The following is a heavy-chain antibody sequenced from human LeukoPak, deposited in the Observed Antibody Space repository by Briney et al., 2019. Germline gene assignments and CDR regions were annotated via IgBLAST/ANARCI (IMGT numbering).Heavy chain of an antibody. CDR3: ARTYYDFWSGYYPPRTPFDY. CDR1: GGSFSGYY. V-gene: IGHV4-34*01. J-gene: IGHJ4*02. Sequence: SETLSLTCAVYGGSFSGYYWSWIRQPPGKGLEWIGEINHSGSTNYNPSLKSRVTISVDTSKNQFSLKLSSVTAADTAVYYCARTYYDFWSGYYPPRTPFDYWGQRTLVTVSS. D-gene: IGHD3-3*01. CDR2: INHSGST.